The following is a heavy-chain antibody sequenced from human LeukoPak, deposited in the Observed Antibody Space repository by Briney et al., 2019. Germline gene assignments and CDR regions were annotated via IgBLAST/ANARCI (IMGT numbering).Heavy chain of an antibody. J-gene: IGHJ6*03. CDR3: ARAVYDMDYYYYMDV. V-gene: IGHV4-39*07. CDR1: GGSISSSSYY. CDR2: IYYSGST. Sequence: SETLSLTCTVSGGSISSSSYYWGWIRQPPGKGLEWIGSIYYSGSTYYNPSLKSRVTISVDTSENQFSLKLSSVTAADTAVYYCARAVYDMDYYYYMDVWGKGTTVTVSS. D-gene: IGHD2-8*01.